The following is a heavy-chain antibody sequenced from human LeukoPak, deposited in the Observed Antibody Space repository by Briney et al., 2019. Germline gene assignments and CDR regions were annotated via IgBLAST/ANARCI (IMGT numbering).Heavy chain of an antibody. CDR1: GFTFSSYG. J-gene: IGHJ6*03. Sequence: GGSLRLSCAASGFTFSSYGVHWVRQAPGKGLEWVAFIRYDGSNKYYADSVKGRFTISRDNSKNTLYLQMNSLRAEDTAVYYCARNYYYGSVNNLVYYYYYMDVWGKGTTVTISS. D-gene: IGHD3-10*01. CDR3: ARNYYYGSVNNLVYYYYYMDV. CDR2: IRYDGSNK. V-gene: IGHV3-30*02.